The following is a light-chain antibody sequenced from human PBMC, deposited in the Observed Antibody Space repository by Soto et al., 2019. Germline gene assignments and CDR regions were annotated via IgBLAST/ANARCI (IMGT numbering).Light chain of an antibody. J-gene: IGLJ1*01. Sequence: QSALTQPASVSGSPGQSITISCTGTSSDIGGYNYVSWYQQLPGKVPKLIIYDVTNRPSGVSDRFSGSKSGNAASLTISGLHDDDEDDYYCSSYISTSNIYVFGTGTKVTVL. CDR2: DVT. CDR3: SSYISTSNIYV. CDR1: SSDIGGYNY. V-gene: IGLV2-14*03.